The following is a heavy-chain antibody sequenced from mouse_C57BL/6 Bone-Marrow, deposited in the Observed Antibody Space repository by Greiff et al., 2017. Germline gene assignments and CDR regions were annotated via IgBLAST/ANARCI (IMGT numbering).Heavy chain of an antibody. J-gene: IGHJ2*01. CDR1: GYTFTSYW. V-gene: IGHV1-5*01. D-gene: IGHD1-1*01. Sequence: EVQLQQSGTVLARPGASVKMSCKTSGYTFTSYWMHWVKQRPGQGLEWIGAIYPGNSDTSYNQKFKGKAKLTAVTSASTAYMELSSLTNEDSAVYYCTTFGYYGSSYYFDYWGQGTTLTVSS. CDR2: IYPGNSDT. CDR3: TTFGYYGSSYYFDY.